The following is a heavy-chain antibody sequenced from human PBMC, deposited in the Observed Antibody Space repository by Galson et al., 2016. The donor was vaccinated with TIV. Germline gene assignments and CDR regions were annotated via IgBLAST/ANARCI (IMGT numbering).Heavy chain of an antibody. CDR1: GFIVDDNY. V-gene: IGHV3-53*01. D-gene: IGHD2-2*01. J-gene: IGHJ6*02. CDR2: IYGDGRT. CDR3: ARDRHFCTSASCYLGYYYDYGMDV. Sequence: ASGFIVDDNYMTWIRQAPGKGLEWVSVIYGDGRTYYTDSVRGRFTISRDSSKNTLYLQMNSLRAEDTAVYYCARDRHFCTSASCYLGYYYDYGMDVWGQGTTVTVSS.